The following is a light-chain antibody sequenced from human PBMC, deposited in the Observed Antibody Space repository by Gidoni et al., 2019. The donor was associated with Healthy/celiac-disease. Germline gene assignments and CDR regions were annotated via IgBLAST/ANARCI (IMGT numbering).Light chain of an antibody. CDR3: QQRSNWPLT. J-gene: IGKJ4*01. CDR1: QSINNY. V-gene: IGKV3-11*01. Sequence: EIVLTQSPATLSLSPGERATLSCRASQSINNYLAWYQQKPGQAPRLLIYDASNRATGFPARFRCSGSGTDFTLTISSLEPEDFAVYYCQQRSNWPLTFGGGTKVEIK. CDR2: DAS.